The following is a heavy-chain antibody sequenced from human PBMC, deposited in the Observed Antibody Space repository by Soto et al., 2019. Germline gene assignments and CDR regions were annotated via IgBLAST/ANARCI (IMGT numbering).Heavy chain of an antibody. CDR1: GFSLSTSGVG. V-gene: IGHV2-5*02. CDR2: IYWDDDK. Sequence: QITLKESGPTLVKPTQTLTLTCTSSGFSLSTSGVGVGWIRQPPGKALEWLALIYWDDDKRYSPSLKSRLTITKDTSKNQVVLTMTNMDPVDTATYYCAHSNDYGAYGALDYWGQGTLVTVSS. J-gene: IGHJ4*02. D-gene: IGHD4-17*01. CDR3: AHSNDYGAYGALDY.